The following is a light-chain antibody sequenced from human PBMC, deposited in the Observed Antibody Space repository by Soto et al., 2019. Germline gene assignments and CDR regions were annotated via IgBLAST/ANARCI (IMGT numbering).Light chain of an antibody. CDR1: SSDVGGYNY. CDR3: CSYAGSYPPLYV. Sequence: ALTQPRSVSGSPGQSVTISCTGTSSDVGGYNYVSWYQQHPGKAPKLMIYDVSKRPSGVPDRFSGSKSGNTASLTISGLQAEDEADYYCCSYAGSYPPLYVFGTGTKVTVL. V-gene: IGLV2-11*01. CDR2: DVS. J-gene: IGLJ1*01.